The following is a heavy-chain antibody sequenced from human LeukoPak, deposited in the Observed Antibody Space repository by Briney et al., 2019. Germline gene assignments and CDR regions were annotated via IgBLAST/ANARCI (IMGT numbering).Heavy chain of an antibody. CDR3: AKKGYYDGSGYYMYYFDH. Sequence: GGSLRLSCAASGFTFSNVWMSWVRQAPGKGLEWVGRIKTKTDAGTTDYAAAVKGRFTISRDDSKNTLYLQMNSLKTEDTAVYYCAKKGYYDGSGYYMYYFDHWGQGTLVTVSS. J-gene: IGHJ4*02. D-gene: IGHD3-22*01. V-gene: IGHV3-15*01. CDR2: IKTKTDAGTT. CDR1: GFTFSNVW.